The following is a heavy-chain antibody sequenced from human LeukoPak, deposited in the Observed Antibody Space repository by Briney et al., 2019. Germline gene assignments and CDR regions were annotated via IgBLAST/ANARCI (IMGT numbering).Heavy chain of an antibody. CDR2: IYHSGST. D-gene: IGHD3-10*01. Sequence: SETLSLTCAVSGGSISSGGYSWSWIRQPPGKGLEWIGYIYHSGSTYYNPSLKSRVTISVDRSKNQFSLKLSSVTAADTAVYYCATGRGSGSFDYWGQGTLVTVSS. J-gene: IGHJ4*02. CDR1: GGSISSGGYS. V-gene: IGHV4-30-2*01. CDR3: ATGRGSGSFDY.